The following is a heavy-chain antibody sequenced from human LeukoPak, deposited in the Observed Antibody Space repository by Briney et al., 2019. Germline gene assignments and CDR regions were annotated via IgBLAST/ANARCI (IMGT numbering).Heavy chain of an antibody. D-gene: IGHD6-13*01. CDR2: INHSGST. J-gene: IGHJ4*02. Sequence: SETLSLTCAVYGGSFSGYYWSWIRQPPGKGLEWIGEINHSGSTNSNPSLKSRVTISVDTSKNQFSLKLNSVTAADTAVYYCARVPAAGTLDYWGQGTLVTVSS. CDR3: ARVPAAGTLDY. CDR1: GGSFSGYY. V-gene: IGHV4-34*01.